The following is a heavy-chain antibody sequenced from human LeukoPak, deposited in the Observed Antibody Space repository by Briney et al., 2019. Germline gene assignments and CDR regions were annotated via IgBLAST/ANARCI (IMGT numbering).Heavy chain of an antibody. D-gene: IGHD3-22*01. J-gene: IGHJ4*02. Sequence: GGSLRLSCAVSGITLSNYGMSWVRQAPGKGLEWVAGISGSGGRTNYADSVKGRFTISRDNPKNTLYPQMNSLRVEDTAVYFCAKRGVVIRVILVGFHKEAYYFDSWGQGALVTVSS. CDR3: AKRGVVIRVILVGFHKEAYYFDS. CDR2: ISGSGGRT. CDR1: GITLSNYG. V-gene: IGHV3-23*01.